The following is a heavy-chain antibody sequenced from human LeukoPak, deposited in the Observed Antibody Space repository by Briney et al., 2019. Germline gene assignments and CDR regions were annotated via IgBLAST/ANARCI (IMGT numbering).Heavy chain of an antibody. J-gene: IGHJ4*02. CDR1: GFTFSSYA. CDR2: ISSNGGST. CDR3: ARSKGYCSSTSCYYFDY. D-gene: IGHD2-2*01. Sequence: GGSLRLSCAASGFTFSSYAMHWVRQAPGKGLEYVSAISSNGGSTYYANSVKGRFTISRDNSKNTLYLQMGSLRAEDMAVYYCARSKGYCSSTSCYYFDYWGRGTLVTVSS. V-gene: IGHV3-64*01.